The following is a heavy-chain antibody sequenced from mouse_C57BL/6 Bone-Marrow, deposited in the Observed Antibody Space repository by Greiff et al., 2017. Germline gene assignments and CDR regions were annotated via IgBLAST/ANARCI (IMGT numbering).Heavy chain of an antibody. V-gene: IGHV14-4*01. D-gene: IGHD2-1*01. CDR2: IDPENGDT. Sequence: EVQLQQSGAELVRPGASVKLSCTASGFNIKDDYMHWVKQRPEQGLEWIGWIDPENGDTEYASQFQGTATITADKSSSTAYLQLSSLTSEDSAVYYCAIPYLLRGGWWGQGTTLTVSS. J-gene: IGHJ2*01. CDR3: AIPYLLRGGW. CDR1: GFNIKDDY.